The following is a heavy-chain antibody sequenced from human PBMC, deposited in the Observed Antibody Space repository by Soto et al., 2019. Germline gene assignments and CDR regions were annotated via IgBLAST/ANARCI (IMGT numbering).Heavy chain of an antibody. CDR3: ARTSSDYSNWYYFDY. V-gene: IGHV1-69*01. CDR2: INPIFGTA. CDR1: GYTFTGYY. Sequence: QVQLVQSGAEVKKPGASVKVSCKASGYTFTGYYMHWVRQAPGQGLEWMGWINPIFGTANYAQKFQGRVTITADESTSTAYMELSSLRSEDTAVYYCARTSSDYSNWYYFDYWGQGTLVTVSS. J-gene: IGHJ4*02. D-gene: IGHD4-4*01.